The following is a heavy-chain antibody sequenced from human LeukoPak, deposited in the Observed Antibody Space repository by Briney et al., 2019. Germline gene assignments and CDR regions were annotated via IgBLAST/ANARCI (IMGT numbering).Heavy chain of an antibody. D-gene: IGHD6-19*01. Sequence: TGGSLRLSRAASGFTFSTYAMSWVRQAPGKGLEWVSAIGDGGYSTYFADSVKGRFTVSRDNSRNTLYLQMNSLRVEDTALYYCARDRGGGWLHDAFDMWGQGTMVTVSS. J-gene: IGHJ3*02. CDR3: ARDRGGGWLHDAFDM. V-gene: IGHV3-23*01. CDR2: IGDGGYST. CDR1: GFTFSTYA.